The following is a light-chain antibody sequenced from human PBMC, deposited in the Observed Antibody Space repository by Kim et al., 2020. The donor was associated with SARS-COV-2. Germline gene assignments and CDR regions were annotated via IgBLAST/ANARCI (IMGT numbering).Light chain of an antibody. J-gene: IGKJ4*01. CDR2: GAS. CDR3: QHYAALPLT. CDR1: QSVTNN. Sequence: SLSPGERATRSCRASQSVTNNLAWYQQKPGQGPRLLIFGASSRATGIPDRFSGSGSGTDFTLTISRLEPEDFAVYFCQHYAALPLTFGGGTKVEI. V-gene: IGKV3-20*01.